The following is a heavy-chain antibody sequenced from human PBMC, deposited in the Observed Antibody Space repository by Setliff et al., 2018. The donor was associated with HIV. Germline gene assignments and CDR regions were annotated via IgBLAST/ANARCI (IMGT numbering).Heavy chain of an antibody. CDR2: IIPIFRTP. CDR1: GGTFSSYT. V-gene: IGHV1-69*13. Sequence: SVKVSCKASGGTFSSYTISWVRQAPGQGLEWMGGIIPIFRTPKYAQKFEDRVTITADESTSTAYMEVSSLRSEDTAVYYCVRGVTRDISGYYRDEYFQHWGQGTPVTVSS. CDR3: VRGVTRDISGYYRDEYFQH. D-gene: IGHD3-22*01. J-gene: IGHJ1*01.